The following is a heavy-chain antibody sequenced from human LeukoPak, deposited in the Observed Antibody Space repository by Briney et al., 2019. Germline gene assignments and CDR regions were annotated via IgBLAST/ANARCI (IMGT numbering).Heavy chain of an antibody. Sequence: GESLKISCKGSGYIFTTYWIGWVRQMPGKGLEWLGIIYPSDSDTRYSPSFRGRVTISADKSISTAYLQWSSLKASDTAMYYCARGLEITTSGYFDYWGQGTLVTVSS. CDR2: IYPSDSDT. J-gene: IGHJ4*02. CDR3: ARGLEITTSGYFDY. D-gene: IGHD4-11*01. CDR1: GYIFTTYW. V-gene: IGHV5-51*01.